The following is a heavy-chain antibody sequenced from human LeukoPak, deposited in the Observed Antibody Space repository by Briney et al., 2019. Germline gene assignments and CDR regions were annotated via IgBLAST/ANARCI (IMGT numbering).Heavy chain of an antibody. CDR3: AREHLGSSSDFDY. D-gene: IGHD6-6*01. CDR2: ISYDGSNK. J-gene: IGHJ4*02. Sequence: GGSLRLSCAASGFTFSSYAMHWVRQAPGNGLEWVAVISYDGSNKYYADSVKGRFTISRDNSKNTLYLQMNSLRGEDTAVYYCAREHLGSSSDFDYWGQGTLVTVSS. V-gene: IGHV3-30-3*01. CDR1: GFTFSSYA.